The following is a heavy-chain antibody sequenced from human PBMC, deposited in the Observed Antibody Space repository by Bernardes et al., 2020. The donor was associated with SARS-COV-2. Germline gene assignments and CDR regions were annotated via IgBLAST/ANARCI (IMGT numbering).Heavy chain of an antibody. CDR3: ARRTAVAPTDCFDY. Sequence: SETLSLTCTVSGGSISNYYWTWIRQPPGKGLEWIGYIYYSGSTNYNPSLKSRVTISVDMSRNQFSLKLSSVTAADTAVYYCARRTAVAPTDCFDYWGQGTLVTVSS. V-gene: IGHV4-59*01. D-gene: IGHD5-18*01. J-gene: IGHJ4*02. CDR1: GGSISNYY. CDR2: IYYSGST.